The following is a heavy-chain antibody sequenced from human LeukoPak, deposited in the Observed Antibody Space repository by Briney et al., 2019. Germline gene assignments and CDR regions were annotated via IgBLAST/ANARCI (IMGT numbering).Heavy chain of an antibody. Sequence: GESLKISCQGSGYTFTSYWIAWARQMPGEGLEWMGIIYPGDSDTRYSPSSQGQATISADKSISTAFLQWSSLKASDSAMYYCASLRSYSDAFDIWGQGTMVTVSS. J-gene: IGHJ3*02. CDR1: GYTFTSYW. CDR2: IYPGDSDT. CDR3: ASLRSYSDAFDI. D-gene: IGHD2-21*01. V-gene: IGHV5-51*01.